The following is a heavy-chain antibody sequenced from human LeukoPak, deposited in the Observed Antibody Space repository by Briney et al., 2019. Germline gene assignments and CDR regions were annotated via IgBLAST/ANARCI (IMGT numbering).Heavy chain of an antibody. CDR2: IYYSGST. Sequence: SETLSLTCTVSGGSISSYYWSWIRQPPGKGLEWIGYIYYSGSTNYSPSLKSRVTISVDTSKKQFSLKLSSVTAADTAVYYCARAGLGGNSKFDSWGQGTLVTVSS. D-gene: IGHD4-23*01. CDR1: GGSISSYY. J-gene: IGHJ4*02. V-gene: IGHV4-59*01. CDR3: ARAGLGGNSKFDS.